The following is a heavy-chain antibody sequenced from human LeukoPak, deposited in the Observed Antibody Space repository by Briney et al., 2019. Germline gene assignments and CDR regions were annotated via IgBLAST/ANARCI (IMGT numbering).Heavy chain of an antibody. V-gene: IGHV4-59*08. CDR3: ARIRVAAAGRIDY. J-gene: IGHJ4*02. CDR1: GGSISRYY. CDR2: IYYSGTT. D-gene: IGHD6-13*01. Sequence: SETLSLTCTVSGGSISRYYWNWIRQPPGKGLEWIGYIYYSGTTNYNPSLKSRVTISVDTSKNQFSLKLSSVTAADTAVYYCARIRVAAAGRIDYWGQGTLVTVSS.